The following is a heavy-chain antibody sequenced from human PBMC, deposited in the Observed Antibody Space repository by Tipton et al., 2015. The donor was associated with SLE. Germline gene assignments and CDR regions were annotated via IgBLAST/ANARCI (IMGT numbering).Heavy chain of an antibody. J-gene: IGHJ4*02. Sequence: TLSLTCTVSGDSISTDFYWNWIRQPPGKGLEWIGGIYYSGSAYYNPSLKSRVTISVDTSENQVSLKLNSVTAADTAVYYCARDRGRTRRGFDYWGPGTLVTVSS. D-gene: IGHD2-15*01. V-gene: IGHV4-38-2*02. CDR1: GDSISTDFY. CDR3: ARDRGRTRRGFDY. CDR2: IYYSGSA.